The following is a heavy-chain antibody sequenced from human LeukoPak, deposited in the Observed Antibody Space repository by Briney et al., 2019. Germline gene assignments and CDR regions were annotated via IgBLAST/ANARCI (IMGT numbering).Heavy chain of an antibody. V-gene: IGHV4-39*01. CDR3: ARHASAYVRYLQH. CDR1: GDSISSTNYY. Sequence: SETLSLTCTVSGDSISSTNYYWGWIRQPPGKGLEWIGSIYYSGSTFNNPSLKSRVTISVDTSKNQFSLRLTSVTAADTAVYYCARHASAYVRYLQHWGQGTLVTVSS. CDR2: IYYSGST. J-gene: IGHJ1*01. D-gene: IGHD3-10*02.